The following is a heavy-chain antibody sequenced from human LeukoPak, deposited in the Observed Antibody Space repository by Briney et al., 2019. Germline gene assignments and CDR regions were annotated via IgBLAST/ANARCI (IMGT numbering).Heavy chain of an antibody. CDR2: INPSGGST. D-gene: IGHD3-10*01. CDR1: GYTFTSYY. CDR3: AREREGVTMLRGARGYYYYMDV. V-gene: IGHV1-46*01. J-gene: IGHJ6*03. Sequence: ASVKVSCKASGYTFTSYYMHWVRQAPGQGLEWMGIINPSGGSTSYAQKFQGRVTMTRDMSTSTVYMELSSLRSEDTAVYYCAREREGVTMLRGARGYYYYMDVWGKGTTVTISS.